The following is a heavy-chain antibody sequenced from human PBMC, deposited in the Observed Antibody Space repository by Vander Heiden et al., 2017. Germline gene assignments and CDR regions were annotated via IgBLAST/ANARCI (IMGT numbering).Heavy chain of an antibody. CDR2: IGSVSDT. V-gene: IGHV3-13*01. J-gene: IGHJ3*02. Sequence: EVQLVESGGGLVQPGGSLRLSCTASGFTFSSYDMHWVRQATGKRLEWVSAIGSVSDTYYPGSVKGRFTISRENAKNSLYLQMNSLRAGDTAVYYCARDRGRGAFDIWGQGTMVTVSS. CDR1: GFTFSSYD. CDR3: ARDRGRGAFDI. D-gene: IGHD3-10*01.